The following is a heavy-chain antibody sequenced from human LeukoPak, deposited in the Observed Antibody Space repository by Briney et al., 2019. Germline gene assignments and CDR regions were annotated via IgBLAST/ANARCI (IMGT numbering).Heavy chain of an antibody. V-gene: IGHV5-51*01. Sequence: GESLKISCKGSGYIFTKYWIGWVRQMPGKGPEWMGIIYPGDSDTRYSPSFQGQVTISADKSISTAYLQWSSLKASDTAMYYCARRRAVAGTSDYWGQGTLVTVSS. CDR2: IYPGDSDT. CDR1: GYIFTKYW. CDR3: ARRRAVAGTSDY. D-gene: IGHD6-19*01. J-gene: IGHJ4*02.